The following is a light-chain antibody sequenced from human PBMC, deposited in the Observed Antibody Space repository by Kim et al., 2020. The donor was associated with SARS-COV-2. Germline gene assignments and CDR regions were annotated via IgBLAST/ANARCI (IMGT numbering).Light chain of an antibody. Sequence: ASVGDRVTITCRASQDISSYLAWIQQKPGKAPKSLIYAASILQSGVPSRFSGSGSGTDFTLTISSLQPEDFATYYCQHFNSYPLTFGGGTRVDIK. J-gene: IGKJ4*01. CDR3: QHFNSYPLT. CDR1: QDISSY. CDR2: AAS. V-gene: IGKV1-16*01.